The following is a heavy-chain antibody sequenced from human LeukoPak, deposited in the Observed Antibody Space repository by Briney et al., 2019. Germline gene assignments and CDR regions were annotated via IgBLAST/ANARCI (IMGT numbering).Heavy chain of an antibody. CDR3: ATLRPADIDY. Sequence: ASVKVSFKASGYTFTSYYMHWVRQAPGQGLEWMGIINPSGGSTSYAQKFQGRVTMTRDTSTSTVYMELSSLRSEDTAVYYCATLRPADIDYWGQGTLVTVSS. CDR1: GYTFTSYY. D-gene: IGHD5-12*01. CDR2: INPSGGST. J-gene: IGHJ4*02. V-gene: IGHV1-46*01.